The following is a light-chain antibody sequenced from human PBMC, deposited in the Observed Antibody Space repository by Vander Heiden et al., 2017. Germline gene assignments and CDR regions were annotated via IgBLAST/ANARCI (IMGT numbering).Light chain of an antibody. V-gene: IGKV1-27*01. CDR1: QGISNY. CDR3: QKYNSPRSIT. Sequence: DIQMTQSPSSLSASVGDRVTITCRASQGISNYLAWYQQKPGKGPKLLIYAASTLQSGVPSRFSGSGSGTDFTLTISSLQPEDVATYYCQKYNSPRSITFGQGTLLESK. CDR2: AAS. J-gene: IGKJ5*01.